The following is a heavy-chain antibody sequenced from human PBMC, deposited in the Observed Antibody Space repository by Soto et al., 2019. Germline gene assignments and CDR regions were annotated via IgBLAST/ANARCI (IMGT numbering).Heavy chain of an antibody. CDR2: ITATSSFI. D-gene: IGHD6-19*01. CDR3: ARGAVVGIGYFDL. Sequence: EVQLVESGGGLVKPGGSLRLSCAASGFTFSSHSVNWVRQAPGKGLEWVSCITATSSFIYYADSVKGRFTISRDNAKLSLYLQMDSLRVEDTAVYYCARGAVVGIGYFDLWGRGTLVTVSS. CDR1: GFTFSSHS. V-gene: IGHV3-21*01. J-gene: IGHJ2*01.